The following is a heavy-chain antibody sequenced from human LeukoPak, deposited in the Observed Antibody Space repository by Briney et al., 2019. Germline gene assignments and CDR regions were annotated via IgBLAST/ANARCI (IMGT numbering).Heavy chain of an antibody. V-gene: IGHV4-61*05. CDR2: IYYSGST. J-gene: IGHJ4*02. CDR3: ARAVWGQQLLFDY. CDR1: GYSISSGYY. Sequence: PSETLSLTCTVSGYSISSGYYWGWIRQPPGKGLEWIGYIYYSGSTNYNPSLKSRVTISVDTSKNQFSLKLSSVTAADTAVYYCARAVWGQQLLFDYWGQGTLVTVSS. D-gene: IGHD6-13*01.